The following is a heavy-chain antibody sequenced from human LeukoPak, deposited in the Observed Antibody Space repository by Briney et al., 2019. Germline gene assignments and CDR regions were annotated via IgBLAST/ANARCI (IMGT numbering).Heavy chain of an antibody. D-gene: IGHD2-2*01. V-gene: IGHV3-66*02. CDR3: ARLHRDIVVVPAASLFDY. J-gene: IGHJ4*02. Sequence: GGSLRLSCAASGLSVSSNYMTWVRQAPGKGLEWVSVIYSGGPTYYADSVKDRFTISRDNSKNTVYLQMNSLRVEDTAVYYCARLHRDIVVVPAASLFDYWGQGTLVTVSS. CDR1: GLSVSSNY. CDR2: IYSGGPT.